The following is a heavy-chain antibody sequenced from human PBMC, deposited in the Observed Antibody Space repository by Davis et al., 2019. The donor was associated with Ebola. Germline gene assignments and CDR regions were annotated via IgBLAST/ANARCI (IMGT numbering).Heavy chain of an antibody. D-gene: IGHD3-10*01. CDR2: ISDSGDAE. CDR1: GFSFNTYG. J-gene: IGHJ3*01. Sequence: PGGSLRLSCAASGFSFNTYGMHWVRQAPGEGLEWISYISDSGDAEFYGDSVKGRFTISRDNAKNSLYLQMNSLRGADTGLYYCVRDLGIGGAFDVWGQGTMVTVSS. V-gene: IGHV3-48*04. CDR3: VRDLGIGGAFDV.